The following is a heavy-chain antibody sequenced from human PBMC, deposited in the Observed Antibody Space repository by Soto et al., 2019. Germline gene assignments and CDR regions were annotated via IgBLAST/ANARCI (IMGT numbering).Heavy chain of an antibody. CDR3: AKGSSRYAIMLDWFDP. D-gene: IGHD2-8*01. J-gene: IGHJ5*02. Sequence: GGSLRLSCAASGFTFDDYAMHWVRQAPGKGLEWVSGISWNSGSIGYADSVKGRFTISRDNAKNSLYLQMNSLRAEDTALYYCAKGSSRYAIMLDWFDPWGQGTLVTVSS. V-gene: IGHV3-9*01. CDR2: ISWNSGSI. CDR1: GFTFDDYA.